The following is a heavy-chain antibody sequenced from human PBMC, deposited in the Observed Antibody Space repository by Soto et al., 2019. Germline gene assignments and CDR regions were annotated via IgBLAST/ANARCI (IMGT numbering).Heavy chain of an antibody. D-gene: IGHD4-4*01. Sequence: ASVKVSCKASGYTFTGYYMHWVRQAPGQGLEWMGWINPNSGGTNYAQKFQGWVTMTRDTSISTAYMELSRLRSDDTAVYYCARGMNLHPGAFDIWGKGTMVTVS. CDR3: ARGMNLHPGAFDI. CDR1: GYTFTGYY. CDR2: INPNSGGT. V-gene: IGHV1-2*04. J-gene: IGHJ3*02.